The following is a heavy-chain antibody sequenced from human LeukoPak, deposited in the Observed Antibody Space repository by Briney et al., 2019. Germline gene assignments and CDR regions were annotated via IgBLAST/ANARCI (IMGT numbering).Heavy chain of an antibody. Sequence: PSETLSLTCTVSGGSISSYYWGWIRQPPGKGLEWIGYIYYSGSTNYNPSLKSRVTISVDTSKNQFSLKLSPVTAADTAVYYCARMDSSGLPDAFDIWGQGTMVTVSS. J-gene: IGHJ3*02. V-gene: IGHV4-59*01. CDR2: IYYSGST. D-gene: IGHD3-22*01. CDR3: ARMDSSGLPDAFDI. CDR1: GGSISSYY.